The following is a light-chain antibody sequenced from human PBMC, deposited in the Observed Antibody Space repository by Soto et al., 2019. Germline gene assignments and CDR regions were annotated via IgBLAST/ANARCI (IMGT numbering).Light chain of an antibody. J-gene: IGKJ1*01. CDR2: KAS. Sequence: DIQMTQSPSTLSASVGDRVTITCRASQSISNWLAWYQQKPGNAPKLLIYKASLLESGVPSRFSGSGSGTEFTLTISSLQPDDFGTYFCQQYDSYWMFGQGTKVEIK. V-gene: IGKV1-5*03. CDR3: QQYDSYWM. CDR1: QSISNW.